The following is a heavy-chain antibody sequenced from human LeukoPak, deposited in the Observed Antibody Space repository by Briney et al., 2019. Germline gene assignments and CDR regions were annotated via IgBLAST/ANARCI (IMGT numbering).Heavy chain of an antibody. CDR2: ISWNSGSI. CDR3: AKGMYSGYDLGDYYFDY. Sequence: GRSLRLSCAASGFTFDDYAMHWVRQAPGKGLEWVSGISWNSGSISYADSVKGRFTISRDNAKNSLYLQMNSLRAEDMALYYCAKGMYSGYDLGDYYFDYWGQGTLVTVSS. V-gene: IGHV3-9*03. J-gene: IGHJ4*02. D-gene: IGHD5-12*01. CDR1: GFTFDDYA.